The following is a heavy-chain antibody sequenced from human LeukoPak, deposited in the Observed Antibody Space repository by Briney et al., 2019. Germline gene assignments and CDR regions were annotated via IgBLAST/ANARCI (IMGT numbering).Heavy chain of an antibody. Sequence: GGSLRLSCAASGFTFSSYWMSWVRQAPGKGLEWVANIKQDGSDKFYVDSVKGRFTISRDNAKNSLYLQMNSLRAEDTAVYYCARVLWFGEFPREIDYWGQGTLVTVSS. D-gene: IGHD3-10*01. J-gene: IGHJ4*02. CDR3: ARVLWFGEFPREIDY. CDR1: GFTFSSYW. CDR2: IKQDGSDK. V-gene: IGHV3-7*04.